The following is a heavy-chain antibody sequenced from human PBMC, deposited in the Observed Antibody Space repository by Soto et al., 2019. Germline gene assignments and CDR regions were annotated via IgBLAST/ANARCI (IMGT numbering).Heavy chain of an antibody. Sequence: DVQLVESGGGLMQPGESLRLSCAASGLTVSGKKYVAWVRQAPGKGLEWVSALYDVDGSFYAESVKGRFTTSSDSSKTTVYLQMNGLRPDDTAVYYYATWHEREHAYDVWGQGTTVTVSS. CDR1: GLTVSGKKY. J-gene: IGHJ3*01. CDR3: ATWHEREHAYDV. CDR2: LYDVDGS. D-gene: IGHD1-1*01. V-gene: IGHV3-53*01.